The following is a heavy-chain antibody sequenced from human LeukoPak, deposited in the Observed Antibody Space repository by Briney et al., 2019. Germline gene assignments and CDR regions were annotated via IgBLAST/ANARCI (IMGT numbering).Heavy chain of an antibody. J-gene: IGHJ4*02. CDR3: AKDPSMRWLQFSYFDY. Sequence: GGSLRLSCAASGFTFSSYGVHWVRQAPGKGLEWVAVISYDGSNKYYSDSVKGRFTISRDNSKNTLYLQMNSLRAEDTAVYYCAKDPSMRWLQFSYFDYWGQGTLVTVSS. D-gene: IGHD5-24*01. V-gene: IGHV3-30*18. CDR2: ISYDGSNK. CDR1: GFTFSSYG.